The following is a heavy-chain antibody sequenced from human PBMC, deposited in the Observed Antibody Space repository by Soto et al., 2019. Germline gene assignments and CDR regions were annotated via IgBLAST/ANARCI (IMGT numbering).Heavy chain of an antibody. CDR2: IIPIFGTA. D-gene: IGHD3-22*01. J-gene: IGHJ5*02. V-gene: IGHV1-69*13. Sequence: GASVKVSCKASGGTFSSYAISWVRQAPGQGLEWMGGIIPIFGTANYAQKFQSRVTITADESTSTAYMELSSLRSEDTAVYYCARDPRASSDPFINWFDPWGQGTLVTVSS. CDR1: GGTFSSYA. CDR3: ARDPRASSDPFINWFDP.